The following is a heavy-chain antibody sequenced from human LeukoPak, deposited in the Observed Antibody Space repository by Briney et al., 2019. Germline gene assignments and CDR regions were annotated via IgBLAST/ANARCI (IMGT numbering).Heavy chain of an antibody. CDR3: AKAGYDFWSGYYDPFDY. J-gene: IGHJ4*02. CDR1: GFTFSSYA. CDR2: ISGSGGST. Sequence: GSLRLSCAASGFTFSSYAMSWVRQAPGKGLEWVSAISGSGGSTYYADPVKGRFTISRAKNTLYLQMNSLRAEDTAVYYCAKAGYDFWSGYYDPFDYWGQGTLVTVSS. V-gene: IGHV3-23*01. D-gene: IGHD3-3*01.